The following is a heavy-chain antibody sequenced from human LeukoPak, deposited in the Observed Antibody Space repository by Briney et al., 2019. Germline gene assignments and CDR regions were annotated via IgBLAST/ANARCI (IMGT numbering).Heavy chain of an antibody. CDR2: IYYSGST. V-gene: IGHV4-30-4*01. Sequence: PSETLSLTCTVSGDSFSSGDYYWSWIRQPPGKGLEWIGYIYYSGSTYYNPSLKSRVTMSVDTSKNQFSLRLSSVTAADTAVYYCARGRAYYDDSSGYYHCWFDPWGQGTLVTVSS. CDR1: GDSFSSGDYY. J-gene: IGHJ5*02. CDR3: ARGRAYYDDSSGYYHCWFDP. D-gene: IGHD3-22*01.